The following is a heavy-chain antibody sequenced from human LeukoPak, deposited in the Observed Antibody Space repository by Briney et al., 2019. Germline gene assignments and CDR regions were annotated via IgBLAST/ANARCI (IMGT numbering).Heavy chain of an antibody. CDR3: ARDRPDYSDYPRNLFDY. V-gene: IGHV6-1*01. D-gene: IGHD4-11*01. CDR2: TYYSSKWYF. Sequence: SQTLSLTCAISGDSVSTNSAAWNWIRQSPSRGLEWLGRTYYSSKWYFDYAVSVTGRITINPDTSKNHLSLQLNSVTPEDTAVYYCARDRPDYSDYPRNLFDYWGQGTLVTVSS. J-gene: IGHJ4*02. CDR1: GDSVSTNSAA.